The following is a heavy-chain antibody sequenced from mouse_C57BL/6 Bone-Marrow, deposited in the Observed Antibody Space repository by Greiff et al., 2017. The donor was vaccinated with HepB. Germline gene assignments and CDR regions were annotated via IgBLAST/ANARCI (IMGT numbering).Heavy chain of an antibody. D-gene: IGHD1-1*01. J-gene: IGHJ1*03. V-gene: IGHV1-64*01. CDR1: GYTFTSYW. CDR2: IHPNSGST. Sequence: QVQLQQPGAELVKPGASVKLSCKASGYTFTSYWMHWVKQRPGQGLEWIGMIHPNSGSTNYNEKFKSKATLTVDKSSSTAYMQLSSLTSEDSAVYYCAINYGSSYGWYFDVWGTGTTVTVSS. CDR3: AINYGSSYGWYFDV.